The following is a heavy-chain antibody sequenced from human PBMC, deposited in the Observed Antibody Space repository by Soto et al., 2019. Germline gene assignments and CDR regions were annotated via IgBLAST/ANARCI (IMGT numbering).Heavy chain of an antibody. CDR3: ARVEGQYISSVGMDA. V-gene: IGHV3-21*01. Sequence: GGSLRLSCKASGFIFSAYSMNWVRQAPGEGLEWVASISTSSNYIYYADSAEGRFTISRDNAKNSLSLQMNSLRAEDTAIYYCARVEGQYISSVGMDAWGQGTTVTVSS. CDR2: ISTSSNYI. J-gene: IGHJ6*02. CDR1: GFIFSAYS. D-gene: IGHD3-9*01.